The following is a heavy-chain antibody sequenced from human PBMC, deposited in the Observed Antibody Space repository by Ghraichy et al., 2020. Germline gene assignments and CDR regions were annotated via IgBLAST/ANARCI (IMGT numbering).Heavy chain of an antibody. CDR2: ISSSSTI. V-gene: IGHV3-48*02. CDR3: ASIDVLRFLEWSPPNYGMDV. J-gene: IGHJ6*02. D-gene: IGHD3-3*01. Sequence: GGSLRLSCAASGFTFSSYSMNWVRQAPGKGLEWVSYISSSSTIYYADSVKGRFTISRDNAKNSLYLQMNSLRDEDTAVYYCASIDVLRFLEWSPPNYGMDVWGQGTTVTVSS. CDR1: GFTFSSYS.